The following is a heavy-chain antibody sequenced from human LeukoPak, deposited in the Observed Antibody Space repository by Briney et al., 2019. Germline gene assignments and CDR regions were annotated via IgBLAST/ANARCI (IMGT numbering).Heavy chain of an antibody. CDR3: ATYLTYYSDMGCFDP. D-gene: IGHD3-22*01. CDR2: IHHSGST. V-gene: IGHV4-59*11. CDR1: GGSFNSHY. J-gene: IGHJ5*02. Sequence: PSETLSLTCTVSGGSFNSHYWSWIRQPPGKGLERIGYIHHSGSTNYNPSLKSRVTISLDTSTKQFSLKLSSVTAADAAVYYCATYLTYYSDMGCFDPWGQGTLVTVSS.